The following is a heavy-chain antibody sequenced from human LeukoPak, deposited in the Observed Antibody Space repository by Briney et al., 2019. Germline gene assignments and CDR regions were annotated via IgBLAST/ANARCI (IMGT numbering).Heavy chain of an antibody. V-gene: IGHV3-23*01. CDR1: GFTFSSYA. Sequence: HPGGSLRLSCAASGFTFSSYAMSWVRQAPGKGLEWVSAISGSGGSTYYADSVKGRFTISRDNSKNTLYLQMNSLRAEDTAVYYCGEPQNALASIWVGGGLGGPLLNWGQGTLVTVSS. J-gene: IGHJ4*02. CDR3: GEPQNALASIWVGGGLGGPLLN. CDR2: ISGSGGST. D-gene: IGHD3-10*01.